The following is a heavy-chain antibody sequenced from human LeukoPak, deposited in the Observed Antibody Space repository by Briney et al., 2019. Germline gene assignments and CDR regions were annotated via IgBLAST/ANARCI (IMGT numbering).Heavy chain of an antibody. V-gene: IGHV3-23*01. CDR1: GFTFSSYA. D-gene: IGHD6-19*01. CDR3: AKDPNNSGWYGAYFDY. Sequence: PGGSLRLSCAASGFTFSSYAMNWVRQAPGKGLEWVSAISGSGGGTYYADSVKGRFTISRDNSKNTLYLQMNSLRAEDTAVYYCAKDPNNSGWYGAYFDYWGQGTLVTVSP. CDR2: ISGSGGGT. J-gene: IGHJ4*02.